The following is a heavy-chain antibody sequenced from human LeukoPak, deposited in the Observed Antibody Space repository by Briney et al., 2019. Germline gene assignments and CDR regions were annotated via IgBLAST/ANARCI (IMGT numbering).Heavy chain of an antibody. CDR2: IYYTGST. CDR3: ARGPTRQYFDY. V-gene: IGHV4-59*01. D-gene: IGHD6-6*01. Sequence: SETLSLTCTVSGGSIGTYYWSWIRQPPGKGMEWIGYIYYTGSTYYNPSLQSRVTISVDTSRNQFSLNLSSVTAADTAIYYCARGPTRQYFDYWGQGTLVTVSS. J-gene: IGHJ4*02. CDR1: GGSIGTYY.